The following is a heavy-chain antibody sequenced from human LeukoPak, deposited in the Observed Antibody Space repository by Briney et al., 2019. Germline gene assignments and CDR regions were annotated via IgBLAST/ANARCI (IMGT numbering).Heavy chain of an antibody. CDR3: ASPIRGYSYGHYYYYMDV. CDR1: GGSFSGYY. J-gene: IGHJ6*03. CDR2: IYYSGST. V-gene: IGHV4-34*01. D-gene: IGHD5-18*01. Sequence: SETLSLTCAVYGGSFSGYYWSWIRQPPGKGLEWIGSIYYSGSTYYNPSLKSRVTISVDTSKNQFSLKLSSVTAADAAVYYCASPIRGYSYGHYYYYMDVWGKGTTVTVSS.